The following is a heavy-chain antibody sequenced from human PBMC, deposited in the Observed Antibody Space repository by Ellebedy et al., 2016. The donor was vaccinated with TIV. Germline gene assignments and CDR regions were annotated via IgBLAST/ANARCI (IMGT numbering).Heavy chain of an antibody. J-gene: IGHJ3*02. CDR3: ARVGQQPVREDGMTDGLDI. CDR2: IYYSWSP. Sequence: MPSETLSLTCTVSGDSISSHYWSWIRQPPGKGLEWIGNIYYSWSPTYNPSLRSRVTISVDTSKNQFALKLSSVTAADTAVHYCARVGQQPVREDGMTDGLDIWGRGTMVTVSS. CDR1: GDSISSHY. V-gene: IGHV4-59*11. D-gene: IGHD6-13*01.